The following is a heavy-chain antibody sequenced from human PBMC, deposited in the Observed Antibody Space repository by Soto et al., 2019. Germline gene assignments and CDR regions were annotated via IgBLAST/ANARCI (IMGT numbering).Heavy chain of an antibody. V-gene: IGHV3-48*01. J-gene: IGHJ2*01. CDR2: ITHSSSAI. Sequence: GGSLRLSCAASGFTFSSYTMNWVRQAPGKGLEWISHITHSSSAIYYADSVRGRFTVSRDNAKNSLYLQLNSLRAEDTAVYYCAASILVSRQYFDLWGRGTLVTVS. CDR1: GFTFSSYT. CDR3: AASILVSRQYFDL. D-gene: IGHD3-9*01.